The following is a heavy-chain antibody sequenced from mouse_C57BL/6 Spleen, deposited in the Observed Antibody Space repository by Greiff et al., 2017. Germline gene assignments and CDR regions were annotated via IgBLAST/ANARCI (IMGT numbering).Heavy chain of an antibody. V-gene: IGHV1-20*01. Sequence: VQLKQSGPELVKPGDSVRISCKASGYSFTGYFMNWVMQSHGKSLEWIGRINPYNGDTFYNQKFKGKATLTVDKSSSTAHMELRSLTSEDSAVYYCARNYDYGENWFAYWGQGTLVTVSA. CDR1: GYSFTGYF. J-gene: IGHJ3*01. D-gene: IGHD2-4*01. CDR3: ARNYDYGENWFAY. CDR2: INPYNGDT.